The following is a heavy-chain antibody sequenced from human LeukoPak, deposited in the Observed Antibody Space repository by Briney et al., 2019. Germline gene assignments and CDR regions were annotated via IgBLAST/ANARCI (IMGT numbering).Heavy chain of an antibody. CDR2: IWSDGNKK. D-gene: IGHD3-9*01. J-gene: IGHJ4*02. CDR3: ARGIGDYDILTGPYLY. CDR1: GFPFSNYG. Sequence: PGRSLRLSCAVSGFPFSNYGMHWVRQAPGKGLEWVAVIWSDGNKKYYADSVKGRFTISRDNSKNTLSLQMNSLRAEDTAVYYCARGIGDYDILTGPYLYWGQGTLVTVSS. V-gene: IGHV3-33*01.